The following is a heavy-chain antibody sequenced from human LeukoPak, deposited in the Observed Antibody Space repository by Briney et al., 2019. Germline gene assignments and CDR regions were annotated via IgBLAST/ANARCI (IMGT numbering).Heavy chain of an antibody. CDR2: INAGNGDT. CDR3: ARDDCGDTCYPGGY. J-gene: IGHJ4*02. Sequence: ASVKVSCKASGYTFTKYVVHWVRQAPGQRPEWMGWINAGNGDTTSSQTFQDRVTITRDTSANTAYIQLSSLTSEYTALYYCARDDCGDTCYPGGYWGQGTLVTVSS. V-gene: IGHV1-3*01. CDR1: GYTFTKYV. D-gene: IGHD2-21*01.